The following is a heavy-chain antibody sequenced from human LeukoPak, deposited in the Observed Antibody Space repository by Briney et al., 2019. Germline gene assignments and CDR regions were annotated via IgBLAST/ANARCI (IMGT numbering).Heavy chain of an antibody. Sequence: PGGSLRLSCAASGFTFSSYAMSWVRQAPGKGLEWVSAFSGSGGSTYYADSVKGRFTISRDNSKNTLYLQMTSLRVEDTAVYYCAKSGGVRFDPWGQGTLVTVSS. CDR3: AKSGGVRFDP. J-gene: IGHJ5*02. D-gene: IGHD3-16*01. CDR2: FSGSGGST. CDR1: GFTFSSYA. V-gene: IGHV3-23*01.